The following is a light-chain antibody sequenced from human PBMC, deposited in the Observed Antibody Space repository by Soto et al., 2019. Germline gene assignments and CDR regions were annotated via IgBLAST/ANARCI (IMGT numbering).Light chain of an antibody. CDR1: RGHSSYA. Sequence: QLVLTQSPPASASLGASVKLTCTLSRGHSSYAIAWHQQQPEKGPRFLMKVYSDGSHSKGDGIPDRFSGSSSGAERYLTISSLQSEDEADYYCQAWGTGIGVFGGGTKLTVL. CDR3: QAWGTGIGV. V-gene: IGLV4-69*02. CDR2: VYSDGSH. J-gene: IGLJ2*01.